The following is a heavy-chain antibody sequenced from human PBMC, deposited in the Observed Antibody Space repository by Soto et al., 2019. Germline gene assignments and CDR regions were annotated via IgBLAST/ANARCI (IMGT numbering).Heavy chain of an antibody. J-gene: IGHJ5*02. CDR1: GYTFTNNV. V-gene: IGHV1-3*04. CDR3: ARDPISTYTLNYARLNCLHH. CDR2: IHTAKGNT. D-gene: IGHD3-16*01. Sequence: GASVKVSCKASGYTFTNNVIHWLRQAPGQTLEWMGWIHTAKGNTKYSQKFEARVTLTRDTAASTAYMELNSLRSDDTAVYYCARDPISTYTLNYARLNCLHHWVHRTLVTDS.